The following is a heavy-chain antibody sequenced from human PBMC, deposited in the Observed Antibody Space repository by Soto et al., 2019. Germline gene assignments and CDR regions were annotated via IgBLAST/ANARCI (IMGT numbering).Heavy chain of an antibody. Sequence: QITLKESGPTLVEPTEALALTCSFSGFSLTNSPVGVGWFRQPPGRALEWLAVIYWDDDKRYNPSLKTRISMTKDTSRNQVALTMTDMEPKDTVTYFCAHRLGGSSWNDGFFDFWGQGFTVTVS. CDR2: IYWDDDK. CDR1: GFSLTNSPVG. V-gene: IGHV2-5*02. J-gene: IGHJ4*02. CDR3: AHRLGGSSWNDGFFDF. D-gene: IGHD1-1*01.